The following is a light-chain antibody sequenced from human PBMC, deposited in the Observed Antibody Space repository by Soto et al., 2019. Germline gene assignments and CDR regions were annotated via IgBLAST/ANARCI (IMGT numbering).Light chain of an antibody. CDR2: AAS. J-gene: IGKJ1*01. Sequence: DILMTQSPSSLSASVGDSVTLTCQTSQPISTYLNWYQHKSGRAPQLLIYAASSLQTGVPSRFSGSGSWTEFTLTINTLQPEDFAKYYCEQSFRFPRKVGQGTKV. V-gene: IGKV1-39*01. CDR3: EQSFRFPRK. CDR1: QPISTY.